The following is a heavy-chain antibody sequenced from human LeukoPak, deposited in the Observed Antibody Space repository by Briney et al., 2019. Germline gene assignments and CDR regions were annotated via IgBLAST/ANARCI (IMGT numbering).Heavy chain of an antibody. D-gene: IGHD3-10*01. CDR3: WGGAGDTMAPGGY. CDR2: IYYSGST. V-gene: IGHV4-59*01. CDR1: GGSISSYY. J-gene: IGHJ4*02. Sequence: PSETLSLTCTVSGGSISSYYWSWIRQPPGKGLEWIGYIYYSGSTNYNPSLKSRVTISVDTSKNQFSLKLSSVTAADTAVYFCWGGAGDTMAPGGYWGQEPLVTFSS.